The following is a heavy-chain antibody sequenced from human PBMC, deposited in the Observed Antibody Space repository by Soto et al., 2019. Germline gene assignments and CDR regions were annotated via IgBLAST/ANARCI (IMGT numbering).Heavy chain of an antibody. Sequence: GGSLRLSCAVSGFTVSSSYMSWVRQAPGKGLEWVSGISGSGGSTYYADSVKGRFTISRDNSKNTLYLQMTSLRAEDTAIYYCAKGEFMVRGVSNFYYYGMDVWGQGTTVTVSS. CDR3: AKGEFMVRGVSNFYYYGMDV. CDR1: GFTVSSSY. J-gene: IGHJ6*02. D-gene: IGHD3-10*01. CDR2: ISGSGGST. V-gene: IGHV3-23*01.